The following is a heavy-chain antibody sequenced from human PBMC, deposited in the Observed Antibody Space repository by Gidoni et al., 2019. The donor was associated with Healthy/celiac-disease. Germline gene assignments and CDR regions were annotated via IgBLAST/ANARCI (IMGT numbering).Heavy chain of an antibody. V-gene: IGHV1-69*06. CDR2: IIPIFGTA. CDR3: AARSSQYSSSWYGGMDV. J-gene: IGHJ6*02. Sequence: QVPLVQSGAEVKKPGSSVKVSCKASGGTFISYAISWGRQAPGQGLEWMGGIIPIFGTANYAQKFQGRVTITADKSTSTAYMELSSLRSEDTAVYYCAARSSQYSSSWYGGMDVWGQGTTVTVSS. CDR1: GGTFISYA. D-gene: IGHD6-13*01.